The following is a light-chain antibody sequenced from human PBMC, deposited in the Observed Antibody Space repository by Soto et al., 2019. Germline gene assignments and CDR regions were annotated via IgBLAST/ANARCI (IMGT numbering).Light chain of an antibody. CDR3: QQYNNWRWT. Sequence: EIVMTQSPATLSVSPGERATLSCSASQSVSSKLVWYQRRPGQAPRLLIYDASTRATGIPDRFSGSGSETEFTLTISSLQSEDFAIYYCQQYNNWRWTFGQGTKVDIK. V-gene: IGKV3-15*01. J-gene: IGKJ1*01. CDR1: QSVSSK. CDR2: DAS.